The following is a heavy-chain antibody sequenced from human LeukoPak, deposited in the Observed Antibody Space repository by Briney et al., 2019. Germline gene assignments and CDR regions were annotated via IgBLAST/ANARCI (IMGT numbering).Heavy chain of an antibody. CDR2: INHSGST. J-gene: IGHJ4*02. V-gene: IGHV4-30-4*01. D-gene: IGHD6-19*01. CDR1: GGSISSGDYY. CDR3: ARVTRIAVAGTKFDY. Sequence: SQTLSLTCTVSGGSISSGDYYWSWIRQPPGKGLEWIGEINHSGSTNYNPSLKSRVTISVDTSKNQFSLKLSSVTAADTAVYYCARVTRIAVAGTKFDYWGQGTLVTVSS.